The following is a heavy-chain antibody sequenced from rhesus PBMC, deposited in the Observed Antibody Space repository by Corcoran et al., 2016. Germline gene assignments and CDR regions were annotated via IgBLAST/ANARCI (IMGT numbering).Heavy chain of an antibody. CDR3: AREGIAAALDY. J-gene: IGHJ4*01. V-gene: IGHV1-198*02. CDR2: IIPLVGKT. CDR1: GFPFGSSA. D-gene: IGHD6-43*01. Sequence: QVQLVQSGAEVKKHGAAGKGSCKASGFPFGSSATSWVRKATGQGLEWMGVIIPLVGKTNYAEEFQGRDTISADTSTSTAYMELSSLRSEDTAVYYCAREGIAAALDYWGQGVLVTVSS.